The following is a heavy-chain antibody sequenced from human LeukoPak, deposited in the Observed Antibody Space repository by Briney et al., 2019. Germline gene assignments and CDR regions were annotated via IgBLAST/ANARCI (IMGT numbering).Heavy chain of an antibody. CDR3: AREPVGWNDDPVWLY. D-gene: IGHD1-1*01. CDR1: GFTFSSYA. J-gene: IGHJ4*02. CDR2: ISGSGGST. Sequence: GGSLRLSCAASGFTFSSYAMTWVRQAPGRGLEWVSKISGSGGSTYYADTVKGRFTISRDNSKNTLYLQINSLRGEDTTVYYWAREPVGWNDDPVWLYWGQGTLVIVSS. V-gene: IGHV3-23*01.